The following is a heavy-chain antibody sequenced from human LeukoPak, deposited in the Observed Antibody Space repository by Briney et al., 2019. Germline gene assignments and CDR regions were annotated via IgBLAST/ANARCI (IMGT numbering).Heavy chain of an antibody. Sequence: GGSLRRSCAASGFPVDSNYMNWVRQAPGKGLEWVSVLYEDGRIYYADSVKGRFTISRDTSKNILSLQLNGLRAEDTAVYYCARGGGYYPIDYWGQGTLVTVSS. D-gene: IGHD2-15*01. CDR1: GFPVDSNY. CDR3: ARGGGYYPIDY. CDR2: LYEDGRI. J-gene: IGHJ4*02. V-gene: IGHV3-53*01.